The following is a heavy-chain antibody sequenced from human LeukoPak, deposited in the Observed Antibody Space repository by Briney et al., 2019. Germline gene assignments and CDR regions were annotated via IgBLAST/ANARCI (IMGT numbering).Heavy chain of an antibody. CDR1: GGSISSGGYY. CDR3: ARDGGYSYGYGDAFDI. CDR2: IYYSGST. J-gene: IGHJ3*02. D-gene: IGHD5-18*01. V-gene: IGHV4-31*03. Sequence: PSQTLSLTCTASGGSISSGGYYWSWIRQHPGKGLEWIGYIYYSGSTYYNPSLKSRVTISVDTSKNQFSLKLSSVTAADTAVYYCARDGGYSYGYGDAFDIWGQGTMVTVSS.